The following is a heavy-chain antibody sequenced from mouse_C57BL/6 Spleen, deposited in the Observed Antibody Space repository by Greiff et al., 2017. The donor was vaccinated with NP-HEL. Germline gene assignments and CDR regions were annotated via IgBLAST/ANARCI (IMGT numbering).Heavy chain of an antibody. CDR3: TRERQLGDYFDY. Sequence: DVMLVESGEGLVKPGGSLKLSCAASGFTFSSYAMSWVRQTPEKRLAWVAYISSGGDYIYYSDTVKGRFTIFRDNARNTLYLQMSSLKSEDTAMYYCTRERQLGDYFDYWGQGTTLTVSS. CDR2: ISSGGDYI. CDR1: GFTFSSYA. J-gene: IGHJ2*01. D-gene: IGHD3-2*01. V-gene: IGHV5-9-1*02.